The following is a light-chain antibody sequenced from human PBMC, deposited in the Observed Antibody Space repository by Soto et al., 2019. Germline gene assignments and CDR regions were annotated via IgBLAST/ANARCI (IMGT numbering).Light chain of an antibody. Sequence: HSVLPQPASGSGSPGQSITISCTGTSSDIGAYNFVSWYQQHPGKAPKLMLYDVNIRPSGVSNRFSGSKSGNTASLTISGLQAEDEADYYCTSWTTSTTMIFGGGTKVTVL. CDR1: SSDIGAYNF. J-gene: IGLJ2*01. CDR2: DVN. CDR3: TSWTTSTTMI. V-gene: IGLV2-14*03.